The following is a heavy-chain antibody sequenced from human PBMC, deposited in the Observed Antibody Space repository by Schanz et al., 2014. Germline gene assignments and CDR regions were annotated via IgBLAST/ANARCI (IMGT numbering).Heavy chain of an antibody. D-gene: IGHD3-10*01. J-gene: IGHJ4*02. CDR3: AKDLHSKSGNYYSYDFDS. V-gene: IGHV3-23*01. CDR1: GFTFSNHA. CDR2: IGGSGDST. Sequence: EVHLLESGGGLVQPGGSLRLSCAASGFTFSNHALSWVRQAPGKGLEWVSGIGGSGDSTHYADSVKGRFIISRDNSKNSVSLQMDSLSPENTAVYVCAKDLHSKSGNYYSYDFDSWGPGALVTVSS.